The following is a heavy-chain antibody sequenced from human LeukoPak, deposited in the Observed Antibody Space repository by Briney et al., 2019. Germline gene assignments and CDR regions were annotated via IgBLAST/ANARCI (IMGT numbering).Heavy chain of an antibody. J-gene: IGHJ4*02. D-gene: IGHD6-13*01. CDR1: GFTFTTYW. V-gene: IGHV3-48*04. CDR2: ISSSGSTM. CDR3: ARDSTFPHSSSWYYY. Sequence: PGGSLRLSCAASGFTFTTYWMGWVRQAPGKGLEWVSYISSSGSTMYYADSVKGRFTISRDNAKNSLFLQMNSLRAEDTAVYYCARDSTFPHSSSWYYYWGQGTLVTVSS.